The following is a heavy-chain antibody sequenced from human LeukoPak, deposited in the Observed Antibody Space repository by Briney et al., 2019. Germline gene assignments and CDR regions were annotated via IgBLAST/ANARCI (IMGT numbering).Heavy chain of an antibody. Sequence: GGSLRLSCAASRFTFSTYAMTWVRQAPGKGPEWVSAISGSGGSTYYADSVKGRFTISRDNSKNTLYLQMNSLRAEDTAAYYCAKLPREYCSSTSCPNWFDPWGQGTLVTVSS. CDR1: RFTFSTYA. J-gene: IGHJ5*02. V-gene: IGHV3-23*01. D-gene: IGHD2-2*01. CDR2: ISGSGGST. CDR3: AKLPREYCSSTSCPNWFDP.